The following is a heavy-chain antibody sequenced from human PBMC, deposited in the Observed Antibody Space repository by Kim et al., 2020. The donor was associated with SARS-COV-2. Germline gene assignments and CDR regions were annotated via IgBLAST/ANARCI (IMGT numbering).Heavy chain of an antibody. Sequence: GGSLRLSCAASGFTFRDAWMSWGRQALGQGLEGVGRIKSGIGTADYAAPLKGRFIISRDDSQNALFLQMNSLKIEDTAVYYCTTDRGVNCGGDCYEGYWGQGTLVTVSS. CDR2: IKSGIGTA. CDR3: TTDRGVNCGGDCYEGY. D-gene: IGHD2-21*02. V-gene: IGHV3-15*01. CDR1: GFTFRDAW. J-gene: IGHJ4*02.